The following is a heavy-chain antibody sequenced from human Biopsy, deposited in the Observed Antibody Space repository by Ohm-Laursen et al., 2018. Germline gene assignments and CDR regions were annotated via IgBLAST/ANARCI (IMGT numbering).Heavy chain of an antibody. V-gene: IGHV4-34*01. J-gene: IGHJ6*02. Sequence: SDTLSLTCAVSGGSFNDYSWTWIRRSPGKGLEWIGEIKQSGDTKYNPSLKSRVTISADTSKNQFSLKLTSVTAADTALYFCARGVLVTKYITAWYGLDTYPKPSGFEYRGMDVWGQGTTVTVSS. CDR3: ARGVLVTKYITAWYGLDTYPKPSGFEYRGMDV. CDR2: IKQSGDT. CDR1: GGSFNDYS. D-gene: IGHD5-18*01.